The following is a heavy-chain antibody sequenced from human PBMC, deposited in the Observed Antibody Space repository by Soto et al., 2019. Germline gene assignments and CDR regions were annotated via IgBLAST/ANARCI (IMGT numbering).Heavy chain of an antibody. CDR3: ATRMVAYDY. CDR2: MNPNSGNT. Sequence: ASVKVSCKASGYTFTSYDINWVRQATGQGLEWMGWMNPNSGNTGCAQKFQGRVTMTRDTSISTAYMELSSLRSEDTAVYYCATRMVAYDYWGQGTLATVSS. J-gene: IGHJ4*02. D-gene: IGHD2-15*01. V-gene: IGHV1-8*01. CDR1: GYTFTSYD.